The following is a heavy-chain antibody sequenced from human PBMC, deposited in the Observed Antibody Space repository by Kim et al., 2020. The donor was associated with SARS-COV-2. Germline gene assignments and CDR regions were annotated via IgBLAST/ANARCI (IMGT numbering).Heavy chain of an antibody. CDR1: GYTFSSYY. D-gene: IGHD2-21*02. Sequence: ASVKVSCKASGYTFSSYYMHWVRQAPGQGLEWMGGINPSGGSTSYAQKFQGRVTMTRDTSTSTVYMELSSLRFDDTAVYYCARSCGGDRCFVYWGQGTLVTVSS. CDR3: ARSCGGDRCFVY. CDR2: INPSGGST. V-gene: IGHV1-46*01. J-gene: IGHJ4*02.